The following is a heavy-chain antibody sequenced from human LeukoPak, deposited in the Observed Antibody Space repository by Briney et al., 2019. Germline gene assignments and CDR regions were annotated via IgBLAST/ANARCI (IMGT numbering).Heavy chain of an antibody. V-gene: IGHV4-4*07. CDR1: GGSISSYY. CDR2: IYTSGST. Sequence: PSETLSLTCTVSGGSISSYYWSWIRQPAGKGLEWIGRIYTSGSTNYNPSLKSRVTMSVDTSKNQFSLKLSSVTAADTAVYYCARGVDTAMVIGNYFDYWGQGTLVTVSS. D-gene: IGHD5-18*01. CDR3: ARGVDTAMVIGNYFDY. J-gene: IGHJ4*02.